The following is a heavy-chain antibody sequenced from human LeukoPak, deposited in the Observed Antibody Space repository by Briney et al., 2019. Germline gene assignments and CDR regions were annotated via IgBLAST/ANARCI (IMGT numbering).Heavy chain of an antibody. D-gene: IGHD1-26*01. CDR2: FDPEDGET. V-gene: IGHV1-24*01. Sequence: ASVKVSCKVSGYTLTELSMHWVRQAPGKGLEWMGGFDPEDGETIYAQKFQGRVTMTEDTSTDTAYMELSSQRSKDTAVYYCATSVGTGATYYYGMDVWGQGTTVTVSS. J-gene: IGHJ6*02. CDR3: ATSVGTGATYYYGMDV. CDR1: GYTLTELS.